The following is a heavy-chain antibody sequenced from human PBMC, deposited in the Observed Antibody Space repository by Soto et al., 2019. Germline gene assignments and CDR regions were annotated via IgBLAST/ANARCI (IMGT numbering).Heavy chain of an antibody. D-gene: IGHD2-15*01. J-gene: IGHJ3*02. Sequence: QVQLVQSGAEVKKPGSSVKVSCQAAGGTFNTYSINWVRQAPGQGLEWMGGIIPIVGIQKYAQKFQGRVAITADKTTSNAYMMEVNSLRPEDTAMYYCARAMVVGATGAFDIWGQGTMVTVSS. CDR2: IIPIVGIQ. V-gene: IGHV1-69*02. CDR3: ARAMVVGATGAFDI. CDR1: GGTFNTYS.